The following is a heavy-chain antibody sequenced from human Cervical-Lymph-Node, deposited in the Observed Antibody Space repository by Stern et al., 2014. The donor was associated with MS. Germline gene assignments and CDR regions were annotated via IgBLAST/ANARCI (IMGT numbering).Heavy chain of an antibody. CDR2: IRGSGGRT. CDR3: AKSTVTSLSDY. J-gene: IGHJ4*02. D-gene: IGHD4-17*01. CDR1: GFKFSSSA. V-gene: IGHV3-23*04. Sequence: VQMVTSGGGLLHPGGSLRLSCGASGFKFSSSAMSWVRQGPGKGREWVSAIRGSGGRTYYAAFVQGRFTISRVTSKKYLYLHTNSLRTDDTAVYYCAKSTVTSLSDYWGQGTLITVSS.